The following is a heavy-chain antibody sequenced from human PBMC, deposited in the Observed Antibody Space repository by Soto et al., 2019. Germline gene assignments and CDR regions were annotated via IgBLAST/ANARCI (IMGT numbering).Heavy chain of an antibody. V-gene: IGHV4-59*01. CDR2: IYYSGST. CDR3: ARDTNQAGGYFDY. D-gene: IGHD2-2*01. J-gene: IGHJ4*02. Sequence: SETLSLTCTVSGGSISSYYWSWIRQPPGKGLEWIGYIYYSGSTNYNPSLKSRVTISVDTSKNQFSLKLSSVTAEDTAVYYCARDTNQAGGYFDYWGQGTLVTVSS. CDR1: GGSISSYY.